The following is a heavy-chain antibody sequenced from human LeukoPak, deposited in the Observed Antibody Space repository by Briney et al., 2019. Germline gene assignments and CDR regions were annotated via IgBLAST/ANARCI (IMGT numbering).Heavy chain of an antibody. CDR3: ARNGLGYCSSTSCLGYSDY. J-gene: IGHJ4*02. V-gene: IGHV4-34*01. Sequence: SETLSLTCAVYGGSFSGYYWSWIRQPLGKGLEWIGEINHSGSTNYNPSLKSRVTISVDTSKNQFSLKLSSVTAADTAVYYCARNGLGYCSSTSCLGYSDYWGQGTLVTVSS. CDR1: GGSFSGYY. D-gene: IGHD2-2*01. CDR2: INHSGST.